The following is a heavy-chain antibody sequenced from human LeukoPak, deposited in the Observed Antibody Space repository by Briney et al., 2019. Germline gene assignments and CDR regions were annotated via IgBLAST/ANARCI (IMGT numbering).Heavy chain of an antibody. D-gene: IGHD6-13*01. V-gene: IGHV3-30*02. CDR1: GFTFSRYG. CDR2: IRYDGSNK. Sequence: GGSQRLSCAASGFTFSRYGMHWVRQAPGKGLEWVAFIRYDGSNKYYADSVKGRFTISRDNSKNTLYLQMNSLRGEDTAVYYCAKTTYSSSWYTSSWGQGTLVTVSS. J-gene: IGHJ4*02. CDR3: AKTTYSSSWYTSS.